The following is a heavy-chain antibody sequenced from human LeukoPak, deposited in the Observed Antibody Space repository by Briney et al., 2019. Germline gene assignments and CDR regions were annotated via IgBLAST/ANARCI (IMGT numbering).Heavy chain of an antibody. J-gene: IGHJ4*02. CDR3: AREFDY. Sequence: SETLSLTCAVFGGSFSGFYWSWIRQPPGKGLEWIGEINGSGSTNYNPSLKSRVSISVDTSKNQFSLKLSSVTAADTAVYYCAREFDYWGQGTLVTVSS. CDR2: INGSGST. CDR1: GGSFSGFY. V-gene: IGHV4-34*01.